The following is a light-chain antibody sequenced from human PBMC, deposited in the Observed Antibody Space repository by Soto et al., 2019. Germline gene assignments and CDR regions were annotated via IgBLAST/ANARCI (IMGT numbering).Light chain of an antibody. J-gene: IGKJ5*01. Sequence: EVVLTQSPATLSLSPGERATLSCRASENVRTFVDWYQQKPGQAPRLLIYGASNRATGIPARFSGSGSGTDFTLTISRLEPEDFAVYYCQQYGASLFTFGQGTRLEIK. CDR1: ENVRTF. CDR2: GAS. V-gene: IGKV3-20*01. CDR3: QQYGASLFT.